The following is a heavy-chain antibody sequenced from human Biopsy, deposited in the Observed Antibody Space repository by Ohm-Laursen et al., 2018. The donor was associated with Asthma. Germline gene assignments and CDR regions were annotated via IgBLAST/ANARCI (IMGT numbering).Heavy chain of an antibody. D-gene: IGHD6-19*01. CDR2: INGDGSQK. J-gene: IGHJ4*02. V-gene: IGHV3-7*01. Sequence: LSLTCAASGFTFSNFAMTWVRQTPGKGLEWVATINGDGSQKSYVDSVTGRFTISRDNSKNTLYLQMNSLRAEDTAVYYCARESSVAGSSDFGYWGQGTLVTVSS. CDR1: GFTFSNFA. CDR3: ARESSVAGSSDFGY.